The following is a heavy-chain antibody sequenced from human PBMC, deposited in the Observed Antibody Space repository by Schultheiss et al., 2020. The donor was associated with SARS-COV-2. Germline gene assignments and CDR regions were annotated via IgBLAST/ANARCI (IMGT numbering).Heavy chain of an antibody. D-gene: IGHD3-22*01. CDR1: GGSISSYY. CDR3: ARGVGYYDSSAYYPFQH. J-gene: IGHJ1*01. V-gene: IGHV4-59*01. CDR2: IYFSGST. Sequence: SETLSLTCTVSGGSISSYYWSWIRQPPGKGLEFIGYIYFSGSTSYNPSLKSRVTISVDTSKNQFSLKLSSVTAADTAVDYYARGVGYYDSSAYYPFQHWGQGTLVTVSS.